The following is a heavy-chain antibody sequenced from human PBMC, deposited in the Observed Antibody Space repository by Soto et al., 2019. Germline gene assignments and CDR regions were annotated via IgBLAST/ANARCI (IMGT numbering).Heavy chain of an antibody. V-gene: IGHV4-39*01. Sequence: QLQLQESGPGLVKPSETLSLTCTVSGGSISSSSYYWGWIRQPPGKGLEWIGSIYYSGSTYYNPSLKSRFTISVDTSKNQFSLKLSSVTAADTAVYYCARQDYDFWSGRTWGLFDYWGQGTLVTVSS. J-gene: IGHJ4*02. D-gene: IGHD3-3*01. CDR2: IYYSGST. CDR1: GGSISSSSYY. CDR3: ARQDYDFWSGRTWGLFDY.